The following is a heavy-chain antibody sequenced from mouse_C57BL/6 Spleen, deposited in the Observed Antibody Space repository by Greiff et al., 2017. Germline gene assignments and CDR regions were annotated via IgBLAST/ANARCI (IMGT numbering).Heavy chain of an antibody. D-gene: IGHD2-3*01. V-gene: IGHV5-4*01. CDR2: ISDGGSYT. CDR1: GFTFSSYA. J-gene: IGHJ2*01. CDR3: ARDSDGYYYFDY. Sequence: EVKLVESGGGLVKPGGSLKLSCAASGFTFSSYAMSWVRQTPEKRLEWVATISDGGSYTYYPDNVKGRFTISRDNAKNNLYLQMSHLKSEDTAMYYCARDSDGYYYFDYWRQGTTLTVSS.